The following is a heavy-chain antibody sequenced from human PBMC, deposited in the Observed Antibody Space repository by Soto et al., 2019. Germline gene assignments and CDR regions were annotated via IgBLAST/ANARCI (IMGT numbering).Heavy chain of an antibody. CDR3: AKLAWFGDSGLDI. V-gene: IGHV3-30*18. CDR2: ISYDGSNK. CDR1: GFIFSSYG. Sequence: GGSLRLSCAASGFIFSSYGMHWVRQAPGKGLEWVAVISYDGSNKYYADSVKGRFTISRDNSKNTLYLQMNSLRAEDTAVYYCAKLAWFGDSGLDIWGQGTMVTVSS. D-gene: IGHD3-10*01. J-gene: IGHJ3*02.